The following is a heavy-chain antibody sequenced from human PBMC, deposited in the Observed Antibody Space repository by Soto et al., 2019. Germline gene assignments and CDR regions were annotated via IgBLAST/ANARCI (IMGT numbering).Heavy chain of an antibody. D-gene: IGHD2-2*01. J-gene: IGHJ5*02. V-gene: IGHV4-59*01. CDR1: GGSISDYF. Sequence: PSETLSLTCTVSGGSISDYFWSWIRQPPGKGLEWIGYIYYSGSTNYNPSLKSRVTISVDTSKNQFSLKLSSVTAADTAMYYCAGGLRYCSSTSCYRVSWFDPWGQGTLVTVSS. CDR2: IYYSGST. CDR3: AGGLRYCSSTSCYRVSWFDP.